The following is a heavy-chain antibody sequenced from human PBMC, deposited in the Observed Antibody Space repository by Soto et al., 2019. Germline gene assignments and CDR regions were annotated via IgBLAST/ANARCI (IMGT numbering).Heavy chain of an antibody. CDR2: ISSSGSTI. Sequence: GGSLRLSCAASGFTFSSYEMNWVRRAPGKGLEWVSYISSSGSTIYYADSVKGRFTISRDNAKNSLYLQMNSLRAEDTAVYYCARDAYCGGDCYYYYYGMDVWGQGTTVTVSS. CDR3: ARDAYCGGDCYYYYYGMDV. CDR1: GFTFSSYE. D-gene: IGHD2-21*02. J-gene: IGHJ6*02. V-gene: IGHV3-48*03.